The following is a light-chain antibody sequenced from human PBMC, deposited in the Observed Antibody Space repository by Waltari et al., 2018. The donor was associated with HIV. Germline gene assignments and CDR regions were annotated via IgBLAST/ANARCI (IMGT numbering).Light chain of an antibody. J-gene: IGLJ2*01. CDR1: SSHVGGYKY. CDR3: SSFTSDATVL. V-gene: IGLV2-14*03. CDR2: QIN. Sequence: QSALTQPASVSGSPGQAVNISCTGTSSHVGGYKYVACYQQPPGKVPRFLIFQINNRASGVSSRFSGSKAGNTATLTISGLQAEDEADYYCSSFTSDATVLFGGGTKLTV.